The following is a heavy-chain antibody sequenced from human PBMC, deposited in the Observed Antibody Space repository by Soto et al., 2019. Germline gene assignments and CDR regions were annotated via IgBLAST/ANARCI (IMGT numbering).Heavy chain of an antibody. V-gene: IGHV4-39*01. D-gene: IGHD4-17*01. CDR3: ARHDYGDYEFDC. CDR2: IYESGST. Sequence: QLQLQESGPGLVKPSETLSLTCTVSGGSISSSSYYWGWIRQPPGRGLEWIGSIYESGSTYYNPSLRSRVTISVDTSNNQFSLKLSSVTAADTAVYYCARHDYGDYEFDCWGQGTLVTVSS. J-gene: IGHJ4*02. CDR1: GGSISSSSYY.